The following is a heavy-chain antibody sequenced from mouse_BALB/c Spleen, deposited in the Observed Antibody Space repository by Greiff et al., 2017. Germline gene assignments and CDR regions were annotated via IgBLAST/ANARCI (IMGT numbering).Heavy chain of an antibody. D-gene: IGHD4-1*01. V-gene: IGHV5-6-5*01. CDR3: AREGLGTDAMDY. CDR2: ISSGGNT. Sequence: EVKLVESGGGLVKPGGSLKLSCAASGFTFSSYAMSWVRQTPEKRLEWVASISSGGNTYYPDSVKGRFTISRDNARNILYLQMSSLRSEDTAMYYCAREGLGTDAMDYWGQGTSVTVSS. J-gene: IGHJ4*01. CDR1: GFTFSSYA.